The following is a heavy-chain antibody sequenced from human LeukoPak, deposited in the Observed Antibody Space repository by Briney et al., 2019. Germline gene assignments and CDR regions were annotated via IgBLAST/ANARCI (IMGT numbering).Heavy chain of an antibody. V-gene: IGHV1-18*01. J-gene: IGHJ4*02. CDR2: ISAYNGNT. CDR1: GYTFTSYG. Sequence: ASVKVSCKASGYTFTSYGISWVRQAPGQGLEWMGWISAYNGNTNYAQKLQGRVTMTTDTSTSTAYMELRSLRSDDTAVYYCAREAPGGYGGDYYDYWGQGTLVTVSS. CDR3: AREAPGGYGGDYYDY. D-gene: IGHD4-23*01.